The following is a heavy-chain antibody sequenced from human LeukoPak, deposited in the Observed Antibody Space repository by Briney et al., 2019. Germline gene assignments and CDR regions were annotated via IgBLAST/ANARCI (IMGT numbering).Heavy chain of an antibody. CDR1: GFTVSSNY. CDR3: ARETKGYSYGPNAFDI. D-gene: IGHD5-18*01. Sequence: GGSLRLSCAASGFTVSSNYMSWVRQAPGKGLEWVSVIYSGGSTYYADSVKGRFTISRDNSKNTLYLQMNSLRAEDTAVYYCARETKGYSYGPNAFDIWGQGTMVTVSS. V-gene: IGHV3-53*01. CDR2: IYSGGST. J-gene: IGHJ3*02.